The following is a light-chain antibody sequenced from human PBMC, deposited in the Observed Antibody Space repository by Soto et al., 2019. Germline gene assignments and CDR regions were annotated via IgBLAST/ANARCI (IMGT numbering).Light chain of an antibody. V-gene: IGKV3-20*01. CDR2: DAS. CDR3: QQFSSYPLT. J-gene: IGKJ4*01. CDR1: QGIGDT. Sequence: EVVMTQSPATLSVSPGEGATLSCRASQGIGDTLAWYQHKPGQTPRLLIYDASSRATGTPDRFSGGGSGTDFTLTISRLEPEDFAVYYCQQFSSYPLTFGGGTKVDIK.